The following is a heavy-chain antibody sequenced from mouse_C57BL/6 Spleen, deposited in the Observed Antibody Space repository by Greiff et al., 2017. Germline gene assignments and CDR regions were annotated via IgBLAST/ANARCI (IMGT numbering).Heavy chain of an antibody. D-gene: IGHD1-1*01. CDR2: IYPGDGDT. CDR3: GRDYYGSSDV. J-gene: IGHJ1*03. CDR1: GYAFTSYW. V-gene: IGHV1-80*01. Sequence: QVQLQQSGAELVKPGASVKISCKASGYAFTSYWMNWVKQRPGQGFEWIGQIYPGDGDTNYNGKFKGKATLTADKSSSTAYMQRSSLTAEDSAVYLCGRDYYGSSDVWGKGTTLTVSS.